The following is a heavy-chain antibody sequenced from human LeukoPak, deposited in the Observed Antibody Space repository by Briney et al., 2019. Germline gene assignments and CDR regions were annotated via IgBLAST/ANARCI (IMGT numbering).Heavy chain of an antibody. CDR1: GFTFSSYA. V-gene: IGHV3-30-3*01. D-gene: IGHD3-3*02. CDR2: ISCDGSNK. J-gene: IGHJ4*02. CDR3: ARGASETFTAAFDY. Sequence: GGSLRLSCAASGFTFSSYAMHWVRQAPGKGLEWVAVISCDGSNKYYADSVKGRFTISRDNSKNTLYLQMNSLRAEDTAVYYCARGASETFTAAFDYWGQGTLVTVSS.